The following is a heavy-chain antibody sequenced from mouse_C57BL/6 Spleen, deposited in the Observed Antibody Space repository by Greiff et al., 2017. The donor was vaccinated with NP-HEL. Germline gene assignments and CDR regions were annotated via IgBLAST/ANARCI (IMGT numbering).Heavy chain of an antibody. Sequence: EVKLMESGGDLVKPGGSLKLSCAASGFTFSSYGMSWVRQTPDKRLEWVATISSGGSYTYYPDSVKGRFTISRDNAKNTLYLQMSSLKSEDTAMYYCARHTRDYYYGSGAWFAYWGQGTLVTVSA. CDR3: ARHTRDYYYGSGAWFAY. D-gene: IGHD1-1*01. CDR2: ISSGGSYT. V-gene: IGHV5-6*01. CDR1: GFTFSSYG. J-gene: IGHJ3*01.